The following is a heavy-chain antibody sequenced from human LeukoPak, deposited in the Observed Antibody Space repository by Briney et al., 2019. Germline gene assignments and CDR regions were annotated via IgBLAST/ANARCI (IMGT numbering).Heavy chain of an antibody. Sequence: GASVKVSCKASGYTFTGYYMHWVRQAPGQGLEWMGWINPNSGGTNYAQKFQGRVTMTRDMSTSTVYMELSSLRSEDTAVYYCARRLAATHTAMVTSYFDYWGQGTLVTVSS. D-gene: IGHD5-18*01. J-gene: IGHJ4*02. CDR3: ARRLAATHTAMVTSYFDY. CDR2: INPNSGGT. CDR1: GYTFTGYY. V-gene: IGHV1-2*02.